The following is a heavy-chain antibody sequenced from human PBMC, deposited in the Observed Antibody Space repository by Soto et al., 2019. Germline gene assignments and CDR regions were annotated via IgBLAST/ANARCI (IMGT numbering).Heavy chain of an antibody. Sequence: GGSLRLSCAASGFTFSSYWMHWVRQAPGKGLVWVSRINSDGSSTSYADSVKGRFTISRDNAKNTLYLQMNSLRAEDTAVYYCARENYYGSAPNPARYYYYYYYMDVWGKGTTVTVSS. CDR3: ARENYYGSAPNPARYYYYYYYMDV. CDR1: GFTFSSYW. CDR2: INSDGSST. V-gene: IGHV3-74*01. J-gene: IGHJ6*03. D-gene: IGHD3-10*01.